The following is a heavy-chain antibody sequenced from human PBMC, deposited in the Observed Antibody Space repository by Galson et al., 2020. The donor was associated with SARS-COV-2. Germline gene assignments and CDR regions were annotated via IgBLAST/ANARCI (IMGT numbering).Heavy chain of an antibody. CDR3: ARGDIVVVPAASFDP. J-gene: IGHJ5*02. V-gene: IGHV4-31*03. CDR2: IYYSGST. Sequence: ASETLSLTCTVSGGSISSGGYYWSWIRQHPGKGLEWIGYIYYSGSTYYNPSLKSRVTISVDTSKNQFSLKLSSVTAADTAVYYCARGDIVVVPAASFDPWGQGTLVTVSS. D-gene: IGHD2-2*01. CDR1: GGSISSGGYY.